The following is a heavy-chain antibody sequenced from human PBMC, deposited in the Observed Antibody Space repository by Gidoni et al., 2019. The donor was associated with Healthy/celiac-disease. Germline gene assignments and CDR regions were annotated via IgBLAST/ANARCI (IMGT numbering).Heavy chain of an antibody. CDR3: ARDAHTGFWSGPTPSYGMDV. Sequence: QVQLVESGGGLVKPGGPLRLSCAASGFTFSDYYMSWIRQAPGKGLEWVSYISSSSSYTNYADSVKGRFTISRDNAKNSLYLQMNSLRAEDTAVYYCARDAHTGFWSGPTPSYGMDVWGQGTTVTVSS. CDR2: ISSSSSYT. J-gene: IGHJ6*02. D-gene: IGHD3-3*01. CDR1: GFTFSDYY. V-gene: IGHV3-11*06.